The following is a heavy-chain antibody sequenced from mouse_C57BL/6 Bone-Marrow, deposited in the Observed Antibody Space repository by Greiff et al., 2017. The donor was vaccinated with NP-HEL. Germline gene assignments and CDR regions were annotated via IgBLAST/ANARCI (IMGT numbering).Heavy chain of an antibody. J-gene: IGHJ4*01. V-gene: IGHV1-69*01. CDR1: GYTFTSYW. CDR3: ARWGYGSSYGAMDY. Sequence: QVQLKQSGAELVMPGASVKLSCKASGYTFTSYWMHWVKQRPGQGLEWIGEIDPSDSYTNYNQKFKGKSTLTVDKSSSTAYMQLSSLTSEDSAVYYCARWGYGSSYGAMDYWGQGTSVTVSS. CDR2: IDPSDSYT. D-gene: IGHD1-1*01.